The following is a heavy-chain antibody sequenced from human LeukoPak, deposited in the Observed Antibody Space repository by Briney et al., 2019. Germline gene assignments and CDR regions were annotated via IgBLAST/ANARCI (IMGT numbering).Heavy chain of an antibody. CDR1: GHTFTPFY. V-gene: IGHV1-46*01. CDR2: INPSGGST. Sequence: ASVKVSCKASGHTFTPFYMHWVRQAPGQGLEWMGIINPSGGSTSYPQRFQGRVTMTTDTSTRTVYMELSSLRSEDTALYYCARATYYYFEYWGQGTLVTVSS. CDR3: ARATYYYFEY. J-gene: IGHJ4*02. D-gene: IGHD2-21*01.